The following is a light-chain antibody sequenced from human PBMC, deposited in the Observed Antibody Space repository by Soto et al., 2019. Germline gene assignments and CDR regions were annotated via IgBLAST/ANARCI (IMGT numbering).Light chain of an antibody. J-gene: IGKJ2*01. CDR3: QQYNRCPYT. CDR1: QSITSW. Sequence: DVQMTQSPSTLSASVGDRVTITCRASQSITSWLAWYQQKPGKAPKLLIYKASTLESGVPSRFSGSGSGTEFTLTISSLQPDDFARYYCQQYNRCPYTFGQGTKLEIK. CDR2: KAS. V-gene: IGKV1-5*03.